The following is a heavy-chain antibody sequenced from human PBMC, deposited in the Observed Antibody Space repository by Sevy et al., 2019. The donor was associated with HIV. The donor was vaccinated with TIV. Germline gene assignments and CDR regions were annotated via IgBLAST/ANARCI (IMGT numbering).Heavy chain of an antibody. CDR2: IYHSGST. Sequence: SEILSLTCAVSGGSIISVNWWHWVRQSPGKGLEWIGEIYHSGSTNYNPSLKSRVTISVDNSKNQFSLNLYSVTAAETAVYYCARGGETPRGFDPWGQGSLVTVSS. D-gene: IGHD3-16*01. V-gene: IGHV4-4*02. CDR1: GGSIISVNW. CDR3: ARGGETPRGFDP. J-gene: IGHJ5*02.